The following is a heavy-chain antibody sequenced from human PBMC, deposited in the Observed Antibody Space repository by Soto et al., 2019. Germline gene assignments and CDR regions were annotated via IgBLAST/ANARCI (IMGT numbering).Heavy chain of an antibody. J-gene: IGHJ2*01. CDR2: IIPALGTA. CDR3: ARPAFGDYWYFDL. Sequence: QDQLVQSGAEVKKPGSSVKVSCKASGGTFSSHTFSWVRQAPGQGLEWMGRIIPALGTATYAQKFQGRVTITADESATTVYTELNSLRSEDTAVYYCARPAFGDYWYFDLWGRGTLVTVSS. CDR1: GGTFSSHT. V-gene: IGHV1-69*08. D-gene: IGHD4-17*01.